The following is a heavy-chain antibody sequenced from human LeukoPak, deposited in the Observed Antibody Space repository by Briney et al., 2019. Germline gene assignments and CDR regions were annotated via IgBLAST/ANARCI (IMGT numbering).Heavy chain of an antibody. CDR3: ARSLIDYGGSYDAFDI. CDR2: ISGSGGST. Sequence: PGGSLRLSCAASGFTFSSYAMSWVRQAPGKGLEWVSAISGSGGSTYYADSVKGWFTISRDNSKNTLYLQMNSLRAEDTAVYYCARSLIDYGGSYDAFDIWGQGTMVTISS. CDR1: GFTFSSYA. D-gene: IGHD4-23*01. J-gene: IGHJ3*02. V-gene: IGHV3-23*01.